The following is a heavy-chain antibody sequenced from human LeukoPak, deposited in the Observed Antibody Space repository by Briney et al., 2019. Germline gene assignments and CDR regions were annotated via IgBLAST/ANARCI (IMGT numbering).Heavy chain of an antibody. CDR3: ARSHMITFGGVIVHDAFDI. D-gene: IGHD3-16*02. CDR2: IITYNGNT. Sequence: ASVKVSCKASGYTFTTYGISWVRQAPGQGLEWMGYIITYNGNTNYAQKLQGRVTITRDTSASTAYMELSSLRSEDMAVYYCARSHMITFGGVIVHDAFDIWGQGTMVTVSS. V-gene: IGHV1-18*03. J-gene: IGHJ3*02. CDR1: GYTFTTYG.